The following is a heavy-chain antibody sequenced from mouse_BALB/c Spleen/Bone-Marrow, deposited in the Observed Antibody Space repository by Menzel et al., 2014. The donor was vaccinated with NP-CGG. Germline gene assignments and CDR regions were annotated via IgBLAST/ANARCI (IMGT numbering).Heavy chain of an antibody. CDR3: ARDKGRVFFDY. J-gene: IGHJ2*01. V-gene: IGHV7-3*02. CDR2: IRNKANGYTT. CDR1: GFTFTDYY. Sequence: EVQLAESGGGLVQPGGSLRLSCATSGFTFTDYYMNWVRQPPGKALEWLGFIRNKANGYTTEYSASVKSRFTISRDNSQNILYLQMNTLRADDSATYYCARDKGRVFFDYWGQGTTLTVSS.